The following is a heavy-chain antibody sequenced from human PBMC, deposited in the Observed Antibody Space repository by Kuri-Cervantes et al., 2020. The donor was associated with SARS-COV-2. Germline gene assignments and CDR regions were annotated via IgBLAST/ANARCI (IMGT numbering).Heavy chain of an antibody. V-gene: IGHV4-4*07. CDR2: IYTSGST. CDR3: ARDTYYDFWSGYYKPHYYYYMDV. D-gene: IGHD3-3*01. CDR1: GGSLSGHY. Sequence: GSLRLSCTVSGGSLSGHYWSWVRQPAGKGLEWIGYIYTSGSTNYNPSLKSRVTMSVDTSKNQFSLKLSSVTAADTAVYYCARDTYYDFWSGYYKPHYYYYMDVWGKGTTVTVSS. J-gene: IGHJ6*03.